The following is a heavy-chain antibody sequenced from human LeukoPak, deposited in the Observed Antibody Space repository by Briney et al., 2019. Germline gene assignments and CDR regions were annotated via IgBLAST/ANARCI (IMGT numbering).Heavy chain of an antibody. Sequence: SATLSLTYTVSGGSINNYYWSWIRQPAGKGREWIGRVYTRGSTNYNPSLKRRVTMSVDTSKNQFSLKLSSVTAADTAVYYCARGRYCSADICSGGDAFDIWGQGTMVSVSS. D-gene: IGHD2-15*01. CDR2: VYTRGST. J-gene: IGHJ3*02. V-gene: IGHV4-4*07. CDR3: ARGRYCSADICSGGDAFDI. CDR1: GGSINNYY.